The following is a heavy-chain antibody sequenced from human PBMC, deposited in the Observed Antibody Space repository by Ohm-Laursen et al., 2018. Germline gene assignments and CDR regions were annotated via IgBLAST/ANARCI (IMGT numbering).Heavy chain of an antibody. CDR3: ARGRGEYHDSSGFNWYFDL. Sequence: TLSLTCAVSGGSFSSADYYWSWIRHHPGKGLEWIGYVSYSENTYYNPSLKSRLLISVDRSKNQFSLRLSSVTAADTAVYYCARGRGEYHDSSGFNWYFDLWGRGTLVTVSS. CDR1: GGSFSSADYY. J-gene: IGHJ2*01. CDR2: VSYSENT. D-gene: IGHD3-22*01. V-gene: IGHV4-31*11.